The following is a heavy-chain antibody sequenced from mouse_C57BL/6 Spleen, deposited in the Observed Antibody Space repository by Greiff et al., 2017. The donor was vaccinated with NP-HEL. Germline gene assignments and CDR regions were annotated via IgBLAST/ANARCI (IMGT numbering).Heavy chain of an antibody. J-gene: IGHJ1*03. CDR2: ISDGGSYT. V-gene: IGHV5-4*01. CDR1: GFTFSSYA. D-gene: IGHD1-1*01. Sequence: DVMLVESGGGLVKPGGSLKLSCAASGFTFSSYAMSWVRQTPEKRLEWVATISDGGSYTYYPDNVKGRFTIARDNAKNNLYLQMSHLKSEDTAMYYCARDRDYYGSSRHWYFDVWGTGTTVTVSS. CDR3: ARDRDYYGSSRHWYFDV.